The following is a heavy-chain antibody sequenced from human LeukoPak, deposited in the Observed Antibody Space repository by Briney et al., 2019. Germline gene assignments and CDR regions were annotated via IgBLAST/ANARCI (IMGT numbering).Heavy chain of an antibody. V-gene: IGHV3-64*01. Sequence: GGSLRLSCAASGFTFSSYAMHWVRQAPGKGLEYVSAISSNGGSTYYANSVKGRFTIPRDNSKNTLYLQMGSLRAEDMAVYYCARGYCSSTSCQEYFQHWGQGTLVTVSS. D-gene: IGHD2-2*01. CDR1: GFTFSSYA. J-gene: IGHJ1*01. CDR2: ISSNGGST. CDR3: ARGYCSSTSCQEYFQH.